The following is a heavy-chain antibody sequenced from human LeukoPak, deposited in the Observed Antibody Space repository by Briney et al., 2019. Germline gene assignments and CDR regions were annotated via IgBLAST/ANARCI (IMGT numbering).Heavy chain of an antibody. CDR1: GFTFSSYA. CDR2: ISGSGGST. CDR3: AKKGWNFGSGSPKFDY. D-gene: IGHD3-10*01. V-gene: IGHV3-23*01. Sequence: GGSLRLSCAASGFTFSSYAMSWVRQAPGKGLEWASAISGSGGSTSYADSVKGRFTISRDNSKNTLYLQMNSLRAEDTAVYYCAKKGWNFGSGSPKFDYWGQGTLVTVSS. J-gene: IGHJ4*02.